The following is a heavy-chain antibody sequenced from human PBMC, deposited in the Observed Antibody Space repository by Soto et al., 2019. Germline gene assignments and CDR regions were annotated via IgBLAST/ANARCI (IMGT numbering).Heavy chain of an antibody. CDR1: GDSISSGDSY. Sequence: SSETLSLTCTVSGDSISSGDSYWSWMRQPPGKGLEWIGFIYHSGSTYYNPSLKSRVTISVDTSKNQFSLNLSSVTAADTAVYYCARDNPADRGNFDYWGQGTLVTVSS. V-gene: IGHV4-30-4*01. D-gene: IGHD3-10*01. CDR3: ARDNPADRGNFDY. CDR2: IYHSGST. J-gene: IGHJ4*02.